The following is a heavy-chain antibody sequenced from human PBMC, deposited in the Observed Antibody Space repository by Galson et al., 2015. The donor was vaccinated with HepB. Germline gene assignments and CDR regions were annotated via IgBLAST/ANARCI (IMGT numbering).Heavy chain of an antibody. V-gene: IGHV1-69*02. CDR1: GGTFSSYT. J-gene: IGHJ4*02. D-gene: IGHD6-13*01. CDR3: ARVSGSCTIAAAGTCSYDY. CDR2: IIPILGIA. Sequence: SVKVSCKASGGTFSSYTISWVRQAPGQGLAWMGRIIPILGIANYAQKFQGRVTITADKSTSTAYMELSSLRSEDTAVYYCARVSGSCTIAAAGTCSYDYWGQGTLVTVSS.